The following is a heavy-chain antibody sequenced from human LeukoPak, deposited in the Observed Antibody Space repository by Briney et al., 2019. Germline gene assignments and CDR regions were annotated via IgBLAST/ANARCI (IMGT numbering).Heavy chain of an antibody. Sequence: PSETLSLTCTVSGGSISSYYWSWIRQPPGKGLEWIGYVYYTGSTSYNPSLESRVTISLDTSKNQVSLMVTAVTAADTALYYCARGWNIFDPWGQGTLVTVSS. D-gene: IGHD1/OR15-1a*01. CDR3: ARGWNIFDP. CDR2: VYYTGST. J-gene: IGHJ5*02. V-gene: IGHV4-59*08. CDR1: GGSISSYY.